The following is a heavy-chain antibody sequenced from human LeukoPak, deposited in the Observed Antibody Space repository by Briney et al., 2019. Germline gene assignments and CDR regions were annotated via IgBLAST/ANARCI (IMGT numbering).Heavy chain of an antibody. CDR3: ATLGTMVRRYFDY. D-gene: IGHD3-10*01. V-gene: IGHV1-24*01. CDR2: FDPEDGET. Sequence: EASVKVSCKVSGYTLTELSMHWVRQAPGKGLEWMGGFDPEDGETIYAQKFQGRVTMTEDTPTDTAYMELSSLRSEDTAVYYCATLGTMVRRYFDYWGQGTLVTVSS. J-gene: IGHJ4*02. CDR1: GYTLTELS.